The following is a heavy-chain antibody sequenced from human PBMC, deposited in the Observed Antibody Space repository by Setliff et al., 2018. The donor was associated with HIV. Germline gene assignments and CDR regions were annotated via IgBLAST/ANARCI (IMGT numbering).Heavy chain of an antibody. J-gene: IGHJ4*02. V-gene: IGHV4-34*01. CDR2: INHSGST. Sequence: SETLSLTCAVYGASFSDYYWSWIRQPPGKGLEWIGEINHSGSTNYNPSLKSRVTISVDTSKNQFSLRLSSVIAADTAVYYCARGPPGSSIGWYVGYWGQGTLVTVSS. CDR1: GASFSDYY. D-gene: IGHD6-19*01. CDR3: ARGPPGSSIGWYVGY.